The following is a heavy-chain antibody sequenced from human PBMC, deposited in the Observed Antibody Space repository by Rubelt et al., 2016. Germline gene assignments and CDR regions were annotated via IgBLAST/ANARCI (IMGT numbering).Heavy chain of an antibody. CDR2: IYYSGST. CDR3: ARGWEPYDFWSGYYRHYYYYGMDV. Sequence: GSIYYSGSTYYNPSLKSRVTIPVDTFKNQFSLKLSSVTAADTAVYYCARGWEPYDFWSGYYRHYYYYGMDVWGQGTTVTVSS. J-gene: IGHJ6*02. V-gene: IGHV4-39*07. D-gene: IGHD3-3*01.